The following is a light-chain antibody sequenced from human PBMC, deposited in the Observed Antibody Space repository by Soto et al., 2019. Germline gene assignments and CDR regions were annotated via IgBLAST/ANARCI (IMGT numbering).Light chain of an antibody. CDR1: NIGSKS. Sequence: SYELTQPPSVSEAPGQTARITCGGNNIGSKSVHWYQQKPGQAPVLVVYDDRDRPSGIPERFSGSNSGNTATLTISRVEAGDEADYYCQVWDSSSDHVVFGGGTKVTVL. V-gene: IGLV3-21*02. CDR2: DDR. CDR3: QVWDSSSDHVV. J-gene: IGLJ2*01.